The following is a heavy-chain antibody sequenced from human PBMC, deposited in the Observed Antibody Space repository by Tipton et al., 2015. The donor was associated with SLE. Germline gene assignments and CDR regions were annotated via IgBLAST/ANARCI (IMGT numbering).Heavy chain of an antibody. CDR3: AREDLWGIDY. J-gene: IGHJ4*02. V-gene: IGHV3-7*01. CDR1: GFTFSSYW. Sequence: SLRFSCAASGFTFSSYWMHWVRQGPGKGLEWVANIKQDGSEKYSVDSVKGRFTISRDNAKNSLYLQMNSLRAEDTAVYYCAREDLWGIDYWGQGTLVTVSS. CDR2: IKQDGSEK. D-gene: IGHD3-16*01.